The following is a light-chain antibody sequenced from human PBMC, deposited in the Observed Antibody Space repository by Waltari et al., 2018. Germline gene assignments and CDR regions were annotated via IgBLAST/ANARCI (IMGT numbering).Light chain of an antibody. Sequence: DIVMTQSPDSLAVSLGERATLNCKSSQRVLYSSNNKNYLAWYQQKPGQPPKLLIYWASTRESGVPDRFSGSGSGTDFTLSISSLQAEDVAVYYCQQYYSTRTFGQGTKVEIK. CDR1: QRVLYSSNNKNY. CDR3: QQYYSTRT. CDR2: WAS. J-gene: IGKJ1*01. V-gene: IGKV4-1*01.